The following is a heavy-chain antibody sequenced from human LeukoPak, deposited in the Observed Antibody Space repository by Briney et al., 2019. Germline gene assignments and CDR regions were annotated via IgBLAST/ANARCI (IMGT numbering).Heavy chain of an antibody. CDR3: AKSCNSGNCYYNY. Sequence: PGGSLRLSCAASGFTFSNCAMSWVRQAPEKGLEWVSGISGSGSSTYYADSVKGRFTISRDNSENTLSLQMNSRRADDTAIYYCAKSCNSGNCYYNYWGQGTLVTVSS. CDR2: ISGSGSST. CDR1: GFTFSNCA. V-gene: IGHV3-23*01. J-gene: IGHJ4*02. D-gene: IGHD2/OR15-2a*01.